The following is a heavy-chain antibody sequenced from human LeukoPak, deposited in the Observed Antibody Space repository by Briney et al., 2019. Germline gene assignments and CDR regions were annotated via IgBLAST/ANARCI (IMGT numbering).Heavy chain of an antibody. CDR2: IYSGGST. V-gene: IGHV3-53*01. J-gene: IGHJ5*02. CDR3: AKDHDSSGYYYQNWFDP. CDR1: GFTVSSNY. D-gene: IGHD3-22*01. Sequence: GGSLRLSCAASGFTVSSNYMSWVRQAPGKGLEWVSVIYSGGSTYYADSVKGRFTISRDNSKNTLYLQMNSLTAEDTAVYYCAKDHDSSGYYYQNWFDPWGQGTLVTVSS.